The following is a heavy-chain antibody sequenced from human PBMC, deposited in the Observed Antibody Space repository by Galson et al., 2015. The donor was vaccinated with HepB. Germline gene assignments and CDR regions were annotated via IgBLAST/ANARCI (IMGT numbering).Heavy chain of an antibody. J-gene: IGHJ4*02. CDR2: ISSSGTNT. CDR3: AREACSSTNGYIEY. CDR1: GFTFSQYY. D-gene: IGHD2-2*01. V-gene: IGHV3-11*01. Sequence: SLRLSCAASGFTFSQYYMSWIRQAPGKGLEWVSYISSSGTNTQYADSAKGRFTISRDNAKNSLFLQMNSLRAEDTAIYYCAREACSSTNGYIEYWGQGTLVTVSS.